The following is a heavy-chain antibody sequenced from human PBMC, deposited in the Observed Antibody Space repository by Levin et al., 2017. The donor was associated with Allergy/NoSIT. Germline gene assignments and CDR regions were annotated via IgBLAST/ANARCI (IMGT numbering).Heavy chain of an antibody. CDR1: GFIFSSYG. V-gene: IGHV3-30*18. CDR2: ISYDGSKN. CDR3: AKVIVPASIGSLDS. Sequence: GESLKISCTASGFIFSSYGIHWVRQAPGKGLEWVAIISYDGSKNYYADSVKGRFTISRDNSKNTLYLQMNSLRAEDTAVYYCAKVIVPASIGSLDSWGQRTLVTVSS. D-gene: IGHD2-2*01. J-gene: IGHJ4*02.